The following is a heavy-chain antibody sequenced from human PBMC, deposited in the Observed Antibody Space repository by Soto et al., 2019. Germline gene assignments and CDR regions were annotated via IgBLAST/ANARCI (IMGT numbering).Heavy chain of an antibody. CDR2: IYYSGST. J-gene: IGHJ5*02. Sequence: PSGTLSVTCTVAGGSISSYYCSWIRQPPGKGLEWFGYIYYSGSTNYNPSLKSRVTISVDTSKNQFSLKLSSVTAADTAVYYCARAWIFGVVIIPWFDPWGQGTLVTVSS. CDR3: ARAWIFGVVIIPWFDP. V-gene: IGHV4-59*01. CDR1: GGSISSYY. D-gene: IGHD3-3*01.